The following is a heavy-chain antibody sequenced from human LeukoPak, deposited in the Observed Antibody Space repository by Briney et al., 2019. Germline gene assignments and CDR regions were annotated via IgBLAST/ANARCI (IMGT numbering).Heavy chain of an antibody. J-gene: IGHJ5*02. D-gene: IGHD1-26*01. CDR3: TRLSHVAGAPKVSWFGP. Sequence: NPSETLSLTCTVSAYSISNGFVWGWIRQPPGKGLEWIASIYHSGTTYYNPSPKSRVTMSVDTSKNQFSLRLSSVTAADTAVYYCTRLSHVAGAPKVSWFGPWGQGTLVTVSS. CDR1: AYSISNGFV. CDR2: IYHSGTT. V-gene: IGHV4-38-2*02.